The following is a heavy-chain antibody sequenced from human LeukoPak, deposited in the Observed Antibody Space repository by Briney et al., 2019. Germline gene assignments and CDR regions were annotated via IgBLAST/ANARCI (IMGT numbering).Heavy chain of an antibody. J-gene: IGHJ4*02. Sequence: SETLSLTCTVSGGSISSSSYYWGWIRQPPGKGLEWIGDSSYSVNTYYNPSLESRVAISVDTSKNQFFLNLTSMTAADSAVYYCARHLPHSTGNKRGPDYWGQGTLVTVSS. CDR3: ARHLPHSTGNKRGPDY. V-gene: IGHV4-39*01. CDR2: SSYSVNT. D-gene: IGHD1-1*01. CDR1: GGSISSSSYY.